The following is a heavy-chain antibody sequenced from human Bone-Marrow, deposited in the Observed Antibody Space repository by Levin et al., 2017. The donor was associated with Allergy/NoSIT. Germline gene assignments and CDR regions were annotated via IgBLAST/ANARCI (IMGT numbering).Heavy chain of an antibody. V-gene: IGHV3-11*01. CDR3: ARGINEG. D-gene: IGHD2-8*01. Sequence: PGGSLRLSCTVSGFTFSDYYMNWIRQAPGKGLEGVAYIGSSGTTIYYAESVKGRFTISRDNANNPLYLQMNGLKAEDAAMYYCARGINEGWGQGTLVTVSS. CDR1: GFTFSDYY. CDR2: IGSSGTTI. J-gene: IGHJ4*02.